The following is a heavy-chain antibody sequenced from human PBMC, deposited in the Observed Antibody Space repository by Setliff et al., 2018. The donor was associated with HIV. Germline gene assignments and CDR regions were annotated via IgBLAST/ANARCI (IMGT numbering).Heavy chain of an antibody. V-gene: IGHV4-39*02. D-gene: IGHD1-1*01. CDR2: IYHSGTT. Sequence: SETLSLTCTVSSGSVSRSDYYWGWIRQTPGKGLEWVGSIYHSGTTYYNPSLKSRVTISVDTSKNHFSLKLRSVTAADTAVYHCAQLGMVDDFDYWGQGTLVTVSS. J-gene: IGHJ4*02. CDR1: SGSVSRSDYY. CDR3: AQLGMVDDFDY.